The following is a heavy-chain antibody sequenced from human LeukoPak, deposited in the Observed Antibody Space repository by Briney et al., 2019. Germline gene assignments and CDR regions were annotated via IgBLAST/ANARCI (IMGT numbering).Heavy chain of an antibody. V-gene: IGHV1-69*05. CDR2: IIPIFGTA. D-gene: IGHD4-17*01. CDR3: ASQMTTVTTWGFDP. Sequence: ASVKVSCKASGGTFSSYAISWVRQAPGQGLEWMGGIIPIFGTANYAQKFQGRVTMTRDTSTSTVYMELSSLRSEDTAVYYCASQMTTVTTWGFDPWGQGTLVTVSS. CDR1: GGTFSSYA. J-gene: IGHJ5*02.